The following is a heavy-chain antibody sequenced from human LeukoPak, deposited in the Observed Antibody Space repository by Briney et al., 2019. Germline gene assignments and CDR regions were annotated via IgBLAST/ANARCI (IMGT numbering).Heavy chain of an antibody. CDR2: INPNSGGT. D-gene: IGHD6-19*01. V-gene: IGHV1-2*02. CDR3: AREDIAVAGSLDY. CDR1: GYTFTSYA. J-gene: IGHJ4*02. Sequence: ASVKVSCKASGYTFTSYAMHWVRQAPGQGLEWMGWINPNSGGTTFAQKFQGRLTMTRDTSITTAFMELSRLRSDDTAVYYCAREDIAVAGSLDYWGQGTLVTVSP.